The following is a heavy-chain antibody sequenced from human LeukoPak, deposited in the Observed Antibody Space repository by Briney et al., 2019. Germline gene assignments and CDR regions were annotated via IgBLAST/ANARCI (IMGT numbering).Heavy chain of an antibody. Sequence: GGSLRLSCAASGFTFSSYSMNWVRQAPGKGLEWVSFISSSSSYIYYADSVKGRFTISRDNSKNTLYLQMNSLRAEDTAVYYCAKDRGWEVNSYFDYWGQGTLVTVSS. V-gene: IGHV3-21*01. CDR3: AKDRGWEVNSYFDY. CDR1: GFTFSSYS. CDR2: ISSSSSYI. D-gene: IGHD1-26*01. J-gene: IGHJ4*02.